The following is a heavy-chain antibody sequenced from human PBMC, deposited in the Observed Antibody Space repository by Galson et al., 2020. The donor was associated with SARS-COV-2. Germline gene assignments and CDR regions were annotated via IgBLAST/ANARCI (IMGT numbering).Heavy chain of an antibody. CDR1: GLTVDSHY. CDR2: IFGDEST. CDR3: ARAWGYYFDSRWDS. V-gene: IGHV3-53*05. J-gene: IGHJ5*01. Sequence: ESLKISCEGTGLTVDSHYMNWVRRAPGKGLEWVSIIFGDESTYYADSVRGRFTISRDQSKNTLYLQMNNLKVEDSAVYYCARAWGYYFDSRWDSWGQGSLVTVSS. D-gene: IGHD3-22*01.